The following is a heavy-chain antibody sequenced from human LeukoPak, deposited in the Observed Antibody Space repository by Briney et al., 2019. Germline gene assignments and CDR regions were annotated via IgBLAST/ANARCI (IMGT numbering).Heavy chain of an antibody. CDR2: IYHSGST. CDR1: GYSISSGYY. D-gene: IGHD4-17*01. CDR3: ARSTTGNWLDP. Sequence: SETLSLTCAVSGYSISSGYYWGWIRQPPGKGLEWIGSIYHSGSTYYNPSLKSRVTISVDTSKNQFSLKLSSVTAADTAVYYCARSTTGNWLDPWGQGTLVTVSS. J-gene: IGHJ5*02. V-gene: IGHV4-38-2*01.